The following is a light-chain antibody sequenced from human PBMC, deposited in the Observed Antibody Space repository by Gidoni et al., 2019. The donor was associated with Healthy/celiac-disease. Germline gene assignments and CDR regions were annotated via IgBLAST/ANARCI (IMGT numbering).Light chain of an antibody. Sequence: NFMLTQPHSVSESPGKTVTISCTGSSGSIASNYVQWYQQRPGSAPTTVIYEDNQRPSGVPDRFSGSIDSSSNSASLTISGLKTEDEAEYYCQSYDSSSLWVFGGGTKLTVL. CDR2: EDN. J-gene: IGLJ3*02. CDR1: SGSIASNY. CDR3: QSYDSSSLWV. V-gene: IGLV6-57*02.